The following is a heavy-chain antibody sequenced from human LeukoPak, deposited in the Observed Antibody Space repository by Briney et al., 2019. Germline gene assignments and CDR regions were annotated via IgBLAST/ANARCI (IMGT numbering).Heavy chain of an antibody. CDR1: GDSISSGSYY. Sequence: PSQTLSLTCTVSGDSISSGSYYWSWIRQPAGKGLEWIGRIYRSGRTNYNPSLKSRVTISVDTSKNQFSLKLSSVTAADTAVYYCARGDSGSYGDYYYYMDVWGKGTTVTISS. CDR2: IYRSGRT. V-gene: IGHV4-61*02. D-gene: IGHD1-26*01. J-gene: IGHJ6*03. CDR3: ARGDSGSYGDYYYYMDV.